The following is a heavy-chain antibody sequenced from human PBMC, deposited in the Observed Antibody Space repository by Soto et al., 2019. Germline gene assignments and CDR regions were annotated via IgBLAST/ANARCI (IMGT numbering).Heavy chain of an antibody. D-gene: IGHD3-16*02. CDR2: ISSSSSYI. CDR1: GFTFSSYS. CDR3: ARVSSLELSRVDHDY. J-gene: IGHJ4*02. Sequence: EVQLVESGGGLVKPGGSLRLSCAASGFTFSSYSMNWVRQAPGKGLEWVSSISSSSSYIYYADSVKGRFTISRDNAKNSLYLQMNSLRAEDTAVYYCARVSSLELSRVDHDYWGQGTLVTVSS. V-gene: IGHV3-21*01.